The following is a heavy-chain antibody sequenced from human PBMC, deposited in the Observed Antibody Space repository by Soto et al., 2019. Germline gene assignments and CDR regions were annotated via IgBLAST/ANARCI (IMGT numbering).Heavy chain of an antibody. CDR2: IRGSGFST. V-gene: IGHV3-23*01. J-gene: IGHJ3*02. D-gene: IGHD3-16*01. CDR3: ATFTFGRPFDT. CDR1: GFTFNTYA. Sequence: GGSLRLSCAASGFTFNTYAMSWVRQAPGQGLEWVSAIRGSGFSTYYADSVKGRFSISSDSSKNTLFLQMNSLRADDTAVYFCATFTFGRPFDTWGQGTMVTVSS.